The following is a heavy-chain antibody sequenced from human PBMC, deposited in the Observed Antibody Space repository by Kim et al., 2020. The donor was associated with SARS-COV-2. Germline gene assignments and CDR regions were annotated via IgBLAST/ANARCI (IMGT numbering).Heavy chain of an antibody. CDR2: ISQDGTEA. J-gene: IGHJ4*02. Sequence: GGSLRLSCAASGFTFTNDWMNWVRQAPGKGLEWVASISQDGTEAAYVDSVKGRFILSRDNAKRSVYLQMDSMTPEDTAVYYCARDEGYCTGGSCCTRLNYWGQGTLVTVSS. V-gene: IGHV3-7*01. CDR1: GFTFTNDW. D-gene: IGHD2-8*02. CDR3: ARDEGYCTGGSCCTRLNY.